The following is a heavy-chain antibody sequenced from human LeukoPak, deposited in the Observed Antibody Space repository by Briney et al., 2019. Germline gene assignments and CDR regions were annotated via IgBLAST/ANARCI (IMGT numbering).Heavy chain of an antibody. CDR2: INHSGST. CDR3: ARARELPGYYYYYMDV. CDR1: GGSFSGYY. D-gene: IGHD1-7*01. V-gene: IGHV4-34*01. J-gene: IGHJ6*03. Sequence: PSETLSLTCAVYGGSFSGYYWSWIRQPPGKGLEWIGEINHSGSTNYNPSLKSRVTIPVDTSKNQFSLKLSSVTAADTAVYYCARARELPGYYYYYMDVWGKGTTVTVSS.